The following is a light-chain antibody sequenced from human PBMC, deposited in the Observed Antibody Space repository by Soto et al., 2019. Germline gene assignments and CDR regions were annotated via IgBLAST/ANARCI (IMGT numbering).Light chain of an antibody. J-gene: IGKJ1*01. Sequence: DIQMTQSPSTLCASAGDRVTITCRASQSISSWLAWYQQKPGKAPKLLIYDASSLESGVPSRFSGSGSGTEFTLTISSLQPDDFATYYCQQYNSLGTFGQGTKVEIK. CDR1: QSISSW. V-gene: IGKV1-5*01. CDR2: DAS. CDR3: QQYNSLGT.